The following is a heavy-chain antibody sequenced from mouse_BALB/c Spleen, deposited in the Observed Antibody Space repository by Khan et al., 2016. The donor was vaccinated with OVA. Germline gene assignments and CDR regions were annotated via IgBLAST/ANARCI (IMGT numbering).Heavy chain of an antibody. D-gene: IGHD1-1*01. CDR1: GHTFINYW. V-gene: IGHV1-7*01. CDR2: INPTTDYN. CDR3: ARRGLRWDFDY. Sequence: QVQLQQSGAELAKPGASGKMSCKASGHTFINYWMHWGKQRPGQGLEWIGYINPTTDYNEYKQNLKDKATLYAEKYSSTAYMQLSSLTSEDSAVYYCARRGLRWDFDYWGQGTTLTVSS. J-gene: IGHJ2*01.